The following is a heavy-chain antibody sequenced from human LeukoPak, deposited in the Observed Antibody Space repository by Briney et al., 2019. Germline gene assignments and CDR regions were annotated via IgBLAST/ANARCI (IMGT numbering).Heavy chain of an antibody. CDR3: ARTLAGRNTSGYIDY. D-gene: IGHD3-22*01. CDR1: GFTFSSYW. Sequence: GGSLRLSCAASGFTFSSYWMSWVRQAPGKGLEWVANIKEDGSEKYYVDSVKGRFTISRDNGKNSLYLQMNSLRAEDTAVYYCARTLAGRNTSGYIDYWGQGTLVTVSS. V-gene: IGHV3-7*01. J-gene: IGHJ4*02. CDR2: IKEDGSEK.